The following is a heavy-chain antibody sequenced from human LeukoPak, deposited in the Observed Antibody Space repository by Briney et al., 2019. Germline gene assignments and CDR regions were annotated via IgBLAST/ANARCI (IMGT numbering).Heavy chain of an antibody. Sequence: SETLSLTCTVSGVSISSYYWSWIRQPPGKGLEWIGYIYYSGSTNYNPSLKSRVNISVDTSKNQFSLKLSSVTAADTAVYYCARTSYYYDSSGYPAVGGGWFDPWGQGTLVTVSS. J-gene: IGHJ5*02. CDR1: GVSISSYY. CDR3: ARTSYYYDSSGYPAVGGGWFDP. D-gene: IGHD3-22*01. V-gene: IGHV4-59*01. CDR2: IYYSGST.